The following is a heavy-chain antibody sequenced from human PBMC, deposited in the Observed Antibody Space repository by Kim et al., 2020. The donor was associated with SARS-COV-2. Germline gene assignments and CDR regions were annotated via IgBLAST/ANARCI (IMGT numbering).Heavy chain of an antibody. J-gene: IGHJ4*02. D-gene: IGHD6-13*01. CDR3: ARDSRIASYFDY. Sequence: NSNPSPQSRVTISVDTSKNQFSLKLSSVTAADTAVYYCARDSRIASYFDYWGQGTLVTVSS. V-gene: IGHV4-59*01.